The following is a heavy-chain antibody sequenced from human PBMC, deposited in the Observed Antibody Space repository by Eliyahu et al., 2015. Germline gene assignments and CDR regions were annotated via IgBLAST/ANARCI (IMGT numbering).Heavy chain of an antibody. CDR2: ISGSGGSR. Sequence: EVQLLESGGGLVQPGGSLXLXCAAXGFXFSSYAMXWVRQAPGRGLEWVSAISGSGGSRYYADSVKGRFTISRDKSKNTLYLQMNSLRAEDTAVYYCAKDRSSGYDWIFDYWGQGTLVTVSS. J-gene: IGHJ4*02. D-gene: IGHD5-12*01. CDR1: GFXFSSYA. CDR3: AKDRSSGYDWIFDY. V-gene: IGHV3-23*01.